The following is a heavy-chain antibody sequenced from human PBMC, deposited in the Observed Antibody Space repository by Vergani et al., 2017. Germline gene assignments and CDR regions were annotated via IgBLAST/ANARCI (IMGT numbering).Heavy chain of an antibody. Sequence: QVQLVQSGAEVKKPGSSVKVSCKASGGTFSSYAISWVRQAPGQGLEWMGGIIPIFGTANYAQKFQGRVTITAEESTSTAYMELSSLRSEDTAVYYCASEARIFGVVTPGFDPWGQGTLVTVSS. V-gene: IGHV1-69*13. CDR1: GGTFSSYA. D-gene: IGHD3-3*01. J-gene: IGHJ5*02. CDR2: IIPIFGTA. CDR3: ASEARIFGVVTPGFDP.